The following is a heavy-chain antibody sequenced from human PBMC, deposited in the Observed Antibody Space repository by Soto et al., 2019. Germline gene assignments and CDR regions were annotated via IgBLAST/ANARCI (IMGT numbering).Heavy chain of an antibody. Sequence: SETLSLTCTVSGGSISSSSYYWGWIRQPPGKGLEWIGSIYYSGSTYYNPSLKSRVTISVDTSKNQFSLKLSSVTAADTAVYYCASNSYSSSWELDYWGQGTLVTVSS. CDR3: ASNSYSSSWELDY. CDR2: IYYSGST. V-gene: IGHV4-39*01. J-gene: IGHJ4*02. CDR1: GGSISSSSYY. D-gene: IGHD6-13*01.